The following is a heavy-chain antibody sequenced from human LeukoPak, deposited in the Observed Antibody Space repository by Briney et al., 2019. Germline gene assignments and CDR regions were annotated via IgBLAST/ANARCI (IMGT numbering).Heavy chain of an antibody. V-gene: IGHV4-34*01. CDR1: GFTVSSNY. J-gene: IGHJ4*02. CDR2: INHSGST. Sequence: GSLRLSCAASGFTVSSNYMSWVRQAPGKGLEWIGEINHSGSTNYNPSLKSRVTISVDTSKNQFSLKLSSVTAADTAVYYCARGRPRSYFDYWGQGTLVTVSS. CDR3: ARGRPRSYFDY.